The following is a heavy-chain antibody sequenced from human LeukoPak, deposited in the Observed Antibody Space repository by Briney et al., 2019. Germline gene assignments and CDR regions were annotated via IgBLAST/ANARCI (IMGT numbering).Heavy chain of an antibody. CDR3: ARDAAPGYFDL. CDR2: ITSDGSAT. J-gene: IGHJ2*01. V-gene: IGHV3-74*01. CDR1: GFTFSTYW. D-gene: IGHD2-15*01. Sequence: GGSLRLSCAVSGFTFSTYWMHWVRQGPGKGLAWVSRITSDGSATGYADSVKGRFTISRDNTKNTLYLHMDSLRAEDTAVYYCARDAAPGYFDLWGRGTLVTVSS.